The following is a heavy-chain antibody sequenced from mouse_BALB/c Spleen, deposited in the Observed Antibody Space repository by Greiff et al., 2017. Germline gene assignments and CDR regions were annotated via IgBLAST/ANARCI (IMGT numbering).Heavy chain of an antibody. CDR3: TRRKYGYDGGAWFAY. CDR2: INPSNGGT. J-gene: IGHJ3*01. D-gene: IGHD2-2*01. Sequence: QVQLKQSGAELVKPGASVKLSCKASGYTFTSYYMYWVKQRPGQGLEWIGEINPSNGGTNFNEKFKSKATLTVDKSSSTAYMQLSSLTSEDSAVYYCTRRKYGYDGGAWFAYWGQGTLVTVSA. CDR1: GYTFTSYY. V-gene: IGHV1S81*02.